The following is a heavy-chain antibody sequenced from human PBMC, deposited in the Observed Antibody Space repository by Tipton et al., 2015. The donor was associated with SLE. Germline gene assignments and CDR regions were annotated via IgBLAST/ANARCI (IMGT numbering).Heavy chain of an antibody. CDR1: GGSISSSSYY. CDR2: IYYSGST. J-gene: IGHJ4*02. V-gene: IGHV4-39*07. CDR3: ARDSLWAYYYDSSGYSPFDY. D-gene: IGHD3-22*01. Sequence: TLSLTCTVSGGSISSSSYYWGWIRQPPGKGLEWIGSIYYSGSTYYNPSLKSRVTISVDTSKNQFSLKLSSVTAADTAVYYCARDSLWAYYYDSSGYSPFDYWGQGTLVTVSS.